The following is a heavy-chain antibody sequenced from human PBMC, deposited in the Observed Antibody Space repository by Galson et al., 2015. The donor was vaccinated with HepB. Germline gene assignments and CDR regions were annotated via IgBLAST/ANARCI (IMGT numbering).Heavy chain of an antibody. CDR3: ARDEDTGGDYYYYYGMDV. CDR2: ISYDGSNK. Sequence: PLRHPCAAPGFTLRSYAMHRVRQAPRKGLEWVAVISYDGSNKYYADSVKGRFTISRDNSKNTLYLQMNSLRAEDTAVYYCARDEDTGGDYYYYYGMDVWGQGTTVTVSS. D-gene: IGHD4-17*01. CDR1: GFTLRSYA. J-gene: IGHJ6*02. V-gene: IGHV3-30*04.